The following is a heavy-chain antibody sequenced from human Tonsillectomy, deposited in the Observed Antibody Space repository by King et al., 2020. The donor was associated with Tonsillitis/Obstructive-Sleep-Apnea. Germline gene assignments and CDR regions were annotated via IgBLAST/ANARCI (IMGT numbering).Heavy chain of an antibody. CDR3: ARGNKTAMGIGIDC. J-gene: IGHJ4*02. Sequence: VQLQQWGAGLLKPSETLSLTCAVYGGSFSGFYWCWIRQPPGKGLEWIGEINRSGSTNFNPSLKSRVTISVDTSKNQFSLKLSSLTAAETAVYYCARGNKTAMGIGIDCWGQGTLVTVSS. CDR1: GGSFSGFY. CDR2: INRSGST. D-gene: IGHD5-18*01. V-gene: IGHV4-34*01.